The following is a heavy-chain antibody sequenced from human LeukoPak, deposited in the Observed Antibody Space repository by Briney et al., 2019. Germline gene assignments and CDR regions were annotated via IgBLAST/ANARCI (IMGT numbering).Heavy chain of an antibody. CDR3: ARTGVLRYFDWLLQDNWFDP. Sequence: GASVKVSCKASGYTFTSYAMHWVRHAPGQRLEWMGWINAGNGNTKYSQKFQGRVTITRDTSASTAYMELSSLRSEDTAVYYCARTGVLRYFDWLLQDNWFDPWGQGTLVTVSS. V-gene: IGHV1-3*01. CDR2: INAGNGNT. D-gene: IGHD3-9*01. J-gene: IGHJ5*02. CDR1: GYTFTSYA.